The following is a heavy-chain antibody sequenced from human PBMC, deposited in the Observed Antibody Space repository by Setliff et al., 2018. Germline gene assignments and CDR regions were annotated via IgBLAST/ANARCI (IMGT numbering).Heavy chain of an antibody. CDR2: VRYDGSNK. D-gene: IGHD2-21*01. V-gene: IGHV3-30*02. J-gene: IGHJ6*02. Sequence: GESLKISCVASGFAFSTYGMHWVRQAPGKGLEWVAFVRYDGSNKYYADFVKGRFTLSRDNSKNTLYLQMNSLTTEDTAVYYCAKDSLEVVIALHGMDVWGQGTTVTVSS. CDR3: AKDSLEVVIALHGMDV. CDR1: GFAFSTYG.